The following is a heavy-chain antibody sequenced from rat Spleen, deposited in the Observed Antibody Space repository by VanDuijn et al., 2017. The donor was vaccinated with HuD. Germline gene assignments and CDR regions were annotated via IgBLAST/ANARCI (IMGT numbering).Heavy chain of an antibody. CDR3: TTESAATRGDYYVMDA. V-gene: IGHV5-20*01. J-gene: IGHJ4*01. Sequence: EVQLAESGGGLVQPGRSLKLSCAASGFTFSDYYMAWVRQAPTKGLECVASLSYDGGSTYYRDSVKGRFTIPRDNAKSSLYLQMDSLRSEDTATYYCTTESAATRGDYYVMDAWGQGASVTVSS. D-gene: IGHD1-2*01. CDR2: LSYDGGST. CDR1: GFTFSDYY.